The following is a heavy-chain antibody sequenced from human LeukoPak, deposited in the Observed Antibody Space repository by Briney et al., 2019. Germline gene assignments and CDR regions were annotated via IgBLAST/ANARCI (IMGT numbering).Heavy chain of an antibody. V-gene: IGHV1-18*01. J-gene: IGHJ4*02. CDR1: GYTFTSYG. D-gene: IGHD6-6*01. CDR2: ISAYNSNT. Sequence: ASVKVSCKASGYTFTSYGISWVRQAPGQGLEWMGWISAYNSNTNYAQKLQGRVTMTTDTSTSTAYMELRSLRSDDTAVYYCARGPGHRSIAARCDYWGQGTLVTVSS. CDR3: ARGPGHRSIAARCDY.